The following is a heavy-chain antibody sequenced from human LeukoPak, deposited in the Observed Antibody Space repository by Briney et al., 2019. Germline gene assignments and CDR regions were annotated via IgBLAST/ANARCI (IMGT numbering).Heavy chain of an antibody. D-gene: IGHD3-22*01. V-gene: IGHV4-30-4*01. J-gene: IGHJ4*02. CDR3: ARGEPDYYDSSGYYSIHFDY. Sequence: PSETLSHTCTVSGGSISSGDYYWSWIRQPPGKGLEWIGYIYYSGSTYYNPSLKSRVTISVDTSKNQFSLKLSSVTAADTAVYSCARGEPDYYDSSGYYSIHFDYWGQGTLVTVSS. CDR2: IYYSGST. CDR1: GGSISSGDYY.